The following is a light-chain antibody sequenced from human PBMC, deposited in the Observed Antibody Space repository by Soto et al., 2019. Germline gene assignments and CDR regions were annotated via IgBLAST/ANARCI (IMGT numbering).Light chain of an antibody. CDR3: SSYTSSNTFYV. CDR2: QVS. J-gene: IGLJ1*01. CDR1: GSDIGAYNY. V-gene: IGLV2-14*01. Sequence: QSALTQPASVSGSPGQSITISCTGSGSDIGAYNYVSWYQHHPGKAPKLMIYQVSNRPSGVSNRFSGSKSGNTASLTISGLQAEDEADYYCSSYTSSNTFYVFGTGTKVTVL.